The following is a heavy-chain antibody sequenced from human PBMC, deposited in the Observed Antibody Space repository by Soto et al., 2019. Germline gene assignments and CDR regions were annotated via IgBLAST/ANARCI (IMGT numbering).Heavy chain of an antibody. D-gene: IGHD3-3*01. V-gene: IGHV2-5*02. CDR2: IYWDDDK. Sequence: SGPTLVNPTQTLTLTCTFSGFSLSTSGVGVGWIRQPPGKALEWLALIYWDDDKRYSPSLKSRLTITKDTSKNQVVLTMTNMDPVDTATYYCAHGYYDFWSGYYIGGPFDYWGQGTLVTVSS. CDR3: AHGYYDFWSGYYIGGPFDY. J-gene: IGHJ4*02. CDR1: GFSLSTSGVG.